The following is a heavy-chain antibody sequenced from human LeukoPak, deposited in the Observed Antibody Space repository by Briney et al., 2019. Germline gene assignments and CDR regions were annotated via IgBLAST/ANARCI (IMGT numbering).Heavy chain of an antibody. CDR3: AKGESNWDYYFHY. V-gene: IGHV3-23*01. CDR1: GFTYSSYA. J-gene: IGHJ4*02. D-gene: IGHD7-27*01. CDR2: ISSSGGST. Sequence: GGSLTLSCAASGFTYSSYAMSWVRQAPGKGLEWVSAISSSGGSTYYADSVKGRFTISRDNSKNTLFLQMNSLRAEDTAVYYCAKGESNWDYYFHYWGQGTLVTVSS.